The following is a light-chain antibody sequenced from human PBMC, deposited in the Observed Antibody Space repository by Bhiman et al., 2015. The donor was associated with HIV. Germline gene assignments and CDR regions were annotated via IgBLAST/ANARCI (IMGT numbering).Light chain of an antibody. J-gene: IGLJ1*01. CDR1: SSDVGTYNL. CDR3: SSYAASDTYI. Sequence: QSALTQPASVSGSPGQSITISCTGTSSDVGTYNLVSWYQQHPGEVPKLMISEVSQRPSGVPDRFSGSKSGNTASLTVSGLQAEDEGDYYCSSYAASDTYIFGTGTKVTVL. V-gene: IGLV2-14*02. CDR2: EVS.